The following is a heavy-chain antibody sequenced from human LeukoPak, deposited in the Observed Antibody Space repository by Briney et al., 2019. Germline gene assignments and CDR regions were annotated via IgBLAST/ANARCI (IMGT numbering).Heavy chain of an antibody. CDR3: VRVGRSLHGNPDF. D-gene: IGHD1-14*01. Sequence: SETLSLTCTVSGGSMSDYYWGCIRQPPGKGLEWIGYISYSGKSNSNPSLKSRVTMSVDMSKNQFSLKLASVTAADTAVYYCVRVGRSLHGNPDFWGLGTLVTVSS. CDR2: ISYSGKS. V-gene: IGHV4-59*01. CDR1: GGSMSDYY. J-gene: IGHJ4*02.